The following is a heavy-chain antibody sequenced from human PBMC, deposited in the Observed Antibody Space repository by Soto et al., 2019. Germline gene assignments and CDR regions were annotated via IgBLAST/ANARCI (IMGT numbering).Heavy chain of an antibody. CDR2: ISSSGSTI. Sequence: PGGSLRLSCVASGFTFSSYEMNWVRQAPGKGLEWVSYISSSGSTIYYADSVKGRLTISRDNAKNSLYLQMNSLRAEDTAVYYCARTLEYQLLYERKTNWFDPWGQGTLVTVSS. V-gene: IGHV3-48*03. D-gene: IGHD2-2*02. CDR1: GFTFSSYE. CDR3: ARTLEYQLLYERKTNWFDP. J-gene: IGHJ5*02.